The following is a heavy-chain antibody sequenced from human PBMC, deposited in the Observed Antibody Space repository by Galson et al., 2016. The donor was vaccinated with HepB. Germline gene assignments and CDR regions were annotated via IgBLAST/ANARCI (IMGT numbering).Heavy chain of an antibody. D-gene: IGHD2-15*01. J-gene: IGHJ3*02. Sequence: CAISGDSVSNNHVAWNWIRQSPSRGLEWLGRTYRGSNQYAASMRGRIATNSDTSTNQFSLQLSSVTPVDTGLYYCARGAYSSFDIWGQGTMVTVSS. CDR3: ARGAYSSFDI. CDR1: GDSVSNNHVA. CDR2: TYRGSN. V-gene: IGHV6-1*01.